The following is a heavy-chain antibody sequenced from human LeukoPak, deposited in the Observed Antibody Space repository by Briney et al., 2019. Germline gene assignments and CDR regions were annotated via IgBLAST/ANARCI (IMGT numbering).Heavy chain of an antibody. J-gene: IGHJ4*02. CDR2: ISGSGGST. CDR3: AAPGYSSSWYEDY. Sequence: GGSLRLSCAASGFTFSSYAMSWVRQAPGKGLEWVSAISGSGGSTYYADSVKGRFTISRDNSKNTLYLQMNSLRAEDTAVYYYAAPGYSSSWYEDYWGQGTLVTVSS. CDR1: GFTFSSYA. V-gene: IGHV3-23*01. D-gene: IGHD6-13*01.